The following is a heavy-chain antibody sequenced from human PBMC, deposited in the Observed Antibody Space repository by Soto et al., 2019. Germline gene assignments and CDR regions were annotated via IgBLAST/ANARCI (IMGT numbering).Heavy chain of an antibody. J-gene: IGHJ4*01. CDR1: GFTFSSYA. D-gene: IGHD3-22*01. CDR3: AKGLLYDSRNYYFDF. CDR2: ISGSGGST. Sequence: GGSLRLSCAASGFTFSSYAMSWVRQAPGKGLEWVSAISGSGGSTYYADSVKGRFAMSRDNSKNTLYVQMNSLRVDDTAVYYCAKGLLYDSRNYYFDFWGHGTLVTVSS. V-gene: IGHV3-23*01.